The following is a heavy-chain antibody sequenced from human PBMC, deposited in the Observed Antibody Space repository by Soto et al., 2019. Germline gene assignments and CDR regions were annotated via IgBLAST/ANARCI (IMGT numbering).Heavy chain of an antibody. CDR1: GLTVIRTQ. Sequence: PRGSLRLSCAVSGLTVIRTQMILFRHSPGKGLQWVSVIYSAGSTYYANAVKGRFTISRDISENKIFLELNGLTVDDTAVYYCARAREPEYSSSIFFDYWGRGTVVTVS. CDR3: ARAREPEYSSSIFFDY. V-gene: IGHV3-53*01. CDR2: IYSAGST. D-gene: IGHD6-6*01. J-gene: IGHJ4*01.